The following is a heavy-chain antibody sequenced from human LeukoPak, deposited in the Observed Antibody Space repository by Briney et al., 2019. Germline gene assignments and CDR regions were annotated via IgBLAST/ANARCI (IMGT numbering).Heavy chain of an antibody. Sequence: GGSLRLSCTASGFTFGDYAMSWVRQAPGKGLEWVGFIRSKAYGGTTEYAASVKGRFTISRDDSKSIAYLQMNSLKTEDTAVYYCTSNRGYYMDVWGKGTTVTVSS. J-gene: IGHJ6*03. CDR1: GFTFGDYA. CDR3: TSNRGYYMDV. CDR2: IRSKAYGGTT. V-gene: IGHV3-49*04.